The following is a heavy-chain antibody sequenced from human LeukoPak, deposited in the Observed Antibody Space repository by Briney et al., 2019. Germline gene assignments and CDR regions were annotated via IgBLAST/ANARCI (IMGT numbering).Heavy chain of an antibody. CDR1: GFTFSHYW. D-gene: IGHD3-22*01. Sequence: GGSLRLSCEASGFTFSHYWMHWVRQAPGKGLVWVSRTNTDGSSTTYVDSVKGRFTISRDNAKNTMYLQMDSLRAEDTAVYYCVPTDSSGLDWGQGTLVTVSS. CDR2: TNTDGSST. J-gene: IGHJ4*02. V-gene: IGHV3-74*01. CDR3: VPTDSSGLD.